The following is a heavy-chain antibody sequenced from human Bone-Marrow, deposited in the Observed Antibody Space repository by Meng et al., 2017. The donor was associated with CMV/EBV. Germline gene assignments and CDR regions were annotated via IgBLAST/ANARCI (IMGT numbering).Heavy chain of an antibody. CDR1: GGSFSGYY. J-gene: IGHJ6*01. V-gene: IGHV4-34*01. CDR3: ARGGALEWLLAHYYYGMDV. Sequence: PETRSLTSAVYGGSFSGYYWSWIRQPPGKGLEWIGEINHSGNTNYNPTLKSRVTISVDTSKNQFSLKLSSVTAADTALYYCARGGALEWLLAHYYYGMDVWGQGTTVTGSS. CDR2: INHSGNT. D-gene: IGHD3-3*01.